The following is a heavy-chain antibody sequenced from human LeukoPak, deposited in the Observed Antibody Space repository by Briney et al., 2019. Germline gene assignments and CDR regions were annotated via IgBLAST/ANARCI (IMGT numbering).Heavy chain of an antibody. D-gene: IGHD4-17*01. J-gene: IGHJ3*02. V-gene: IGHV1-69*05. Sequence: SVKVSRKASGGTFSSYAISWVRQAPGQGLEWMGGIIPIFGTANYAQKFQGRVTITTDESTSTAYMELSSLRSEDTAVYYCARDRGHDYGDRGAFDIWGQGTMVTVSS. CDR3: ARDRGHDYGDRGAFDI. CDR1: GGTFSSYA. CDR2: IIPIFGTA.